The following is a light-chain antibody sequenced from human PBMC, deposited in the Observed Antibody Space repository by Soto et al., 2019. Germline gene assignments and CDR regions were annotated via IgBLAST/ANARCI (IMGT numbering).Light chain of an antibody. CDR3: CSFVGGYPNFV. V-gene: IGLV2-11*01. CDR1: NSDVGFYNY. Sequence: QSALTQPRSVSGSPGQSVTISCTGSNSDVGFYNYVSWYQHHPDKAPKLIIYGVTQRPSGVPDRFSGSKSGNTASLTISGLQPEDEADYFCCSFVGGYPNFVFGSETKVTVL. J-gene: IGLJ1*01. CDR2: GVT.